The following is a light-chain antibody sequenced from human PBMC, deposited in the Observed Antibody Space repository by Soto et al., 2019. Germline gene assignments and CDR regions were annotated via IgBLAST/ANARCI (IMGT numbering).Light chain of an antibody. CDR1: SSNLGAGYD. J-gene: IGLJ2*01. Sequence: QSALTQPPSVSGAPGQRITIACTGSSSNLGAGYDAQRYQQLPGTAPKLLIYANTNRPSGVPDRFSGSKSGTSASLAITGLQAEDDDDYYCQSFDSTLVVFGGGTKLTVL. V-gene: IGLV1-40*01. CDR2: ANT. CDR3: QSFDSTLVV.